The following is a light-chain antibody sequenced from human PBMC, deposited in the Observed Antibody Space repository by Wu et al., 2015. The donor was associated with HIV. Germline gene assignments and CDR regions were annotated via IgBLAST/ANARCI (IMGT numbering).Light chain of an antibody. J-gene: IGKJ5*01. CDR3: QQHYNWPLT. CDR1: QSIDSD. V-gene: IGKV3-11*01. Sequence: EIVLTQSPATLSLSPGRRATLSCRASQSIDSDLGWYQQRPGQAPRLLIYDASNRATGIPAGFSGSGSVTDFTLTISNLEPEDSAVYYCQQHYNWPLTFGQGTRLEIK. CDR2: DAS.